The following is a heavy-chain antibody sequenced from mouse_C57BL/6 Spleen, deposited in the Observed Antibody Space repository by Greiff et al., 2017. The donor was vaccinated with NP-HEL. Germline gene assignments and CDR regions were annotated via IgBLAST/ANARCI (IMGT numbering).Heavy chain of an antibody. Sequence: QVQLQQPGAELVMPGASVKLSCKASGYTFTSYWMHWVKQRPGQGLEWIGEIDPSDSYTNYNQKFKGKSTLTVDKSSSTAYMQLSSLTSEDSAVYYCARNGSIDYWGQGTTLTVSS. V-gene: IGHV1-69*01. CDR2: IDPSDSYT. CDR1: GYTFTSYW. J-gene: IGHJ2*01. D-gene: IGHD1-1*01. CDR3: ARNGSIDY.